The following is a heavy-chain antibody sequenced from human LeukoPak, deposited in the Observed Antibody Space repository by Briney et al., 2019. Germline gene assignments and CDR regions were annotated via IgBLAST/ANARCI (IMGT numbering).Heavy chain of an antibody. CDR3: AREKHSSEFDY. CDR2: IYSGGST. CDR1: GFTVSSNY. V-gene: IGHV3-53*01. Sequence: PGGSLRLSCAASGFTVSSNYMSWVRQAPGKGLEWVSVIYSGGSTYYADSVKGRFTISRDNSKNTLYLQMNSLRAEDTAVYYCAREKHSSEFDYWGQGTLVTVSS. J-gene: IGHJ4*02. D-gene: IGHD6-25*01.